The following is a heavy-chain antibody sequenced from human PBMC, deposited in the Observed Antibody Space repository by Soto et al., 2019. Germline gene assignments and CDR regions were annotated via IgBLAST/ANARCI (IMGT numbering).Heavy chain of an antibody. V-gene: IGHV1-69*01. CDR2: IIPIIGPA. Sequence: QVQLVQSGAEVKRPGSSVKLSCKASGGTFTYYGISWVRQAPGQGLEWMGGIIPIIGPATYAQKFQGRVTITAYQSTSTAYRELSSLGSEDTAVYYCARDLGTTIAGPPRRETYGWMDPWGQGTLVTVSS. CDR1: GGTFTYYG. CDR3: ARDLGTTIAGPPRRETYGWMDP. D-gene: IGHD3-22*01. J-gene: IGHJ5*02.